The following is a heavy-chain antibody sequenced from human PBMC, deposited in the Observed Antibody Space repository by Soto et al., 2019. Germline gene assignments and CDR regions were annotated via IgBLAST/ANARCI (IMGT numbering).Heavy chain of an antibody. CDR3: ARGGGLYSSAFIDY. D-gene: IGHD6-19*01. V-gene: IGHV3-53*01. CDR2: IYSGGST. CDR1: GFTVSSNY. Sequence: PGGSLRLSCAASGFTVSSNYMIWVRQAPGKGLEWVSVIYSGGSTYYADSVKGRFTISRDKSKNTLYLQMNSLRAEDTAVYYCARGGGLYSSAFIDYWGQGTLVTVSS. J-gene: IGHJ4*02.